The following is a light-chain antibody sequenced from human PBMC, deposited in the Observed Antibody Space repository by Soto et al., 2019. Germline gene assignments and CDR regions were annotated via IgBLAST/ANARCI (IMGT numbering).Light chain of an antibody. J-gene: IGKJ1*01. CDR1: QSVSNSY. CDR2: GAS. CDR3: QQYGSPSP. Sequence: EIVLRRSPGTLTLSPGETATLFCRASQSVSNSYLAWYQQKPGQAPRPLISGASRRATGVPDRFSGSGSGTDFTLPIIRLEAEDFAVYYCQQYGSPSPCGQGTKVDNK. V-gene: IGKV3-20*01.